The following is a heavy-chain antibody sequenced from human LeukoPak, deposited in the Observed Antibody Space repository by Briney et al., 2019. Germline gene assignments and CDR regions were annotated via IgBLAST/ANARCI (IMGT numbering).Heavy chain of an antibody. Sequence: AGGSLRLSCAASGFTFSSYEMNWVRQAPGKGLEWVAFIRYDGSNKYYADSVKGRFTISRDNSKNSLYLQMNSLRAEDTAVYYCARVDTAMFEWFDPWGQGTLVTVSS. D-gene: IGHD5-18*01. CDR1: GFTFSSYE. CDR3: ARVDTAMFEWFDP. CDR2: IRYDGSNK. J-gene: IGHJ5*02. V-gene: IGHV3-30*02.